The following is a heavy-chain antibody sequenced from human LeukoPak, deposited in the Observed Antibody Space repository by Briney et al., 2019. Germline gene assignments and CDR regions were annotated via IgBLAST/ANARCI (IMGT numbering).Heavy chain of an antibody. D-gene: IGHD1-26*01. CDR1: GGSITITNYY. CDR2: IYYDGST. J-gene: IGHJ5*02. Sequence: KASETLSLTCTVSGGSITITNYYWGWIRQPPGKGLEWVGNIYYDGSTYYNPSLKSRVTISVDTSKNQFSLKLSSVTAADTAVYYCARAIVGAPRKFGPWGQGTLVTVSS. CDR3: ARAIVGAPRKFGP. V-gene: IGHV4-39*07.